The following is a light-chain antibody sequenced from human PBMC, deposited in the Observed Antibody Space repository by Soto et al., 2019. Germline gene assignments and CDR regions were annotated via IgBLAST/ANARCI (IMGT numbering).Light chain of an antibody. V-gene: IGLV1-40*01. CDR2: GNS. CDR3: QSYDSSLSVYV. J-gene: IGLJ1*01. CDR1: SSNSGAGYD. Sequence: QSVLTQPPSVSGAPGQRVTISCTGSSSNSGAGYDVHWYQQLPGTAPKLLIYGNSNRPSGVPDRFSGSKSGTSASLAITGLQAVDEADYYCQSYDSSLSVYVFGTGTKLTVL.